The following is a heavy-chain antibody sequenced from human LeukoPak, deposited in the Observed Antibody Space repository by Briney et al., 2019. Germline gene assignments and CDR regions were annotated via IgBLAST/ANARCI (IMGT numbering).Heavy chain of an antibody. D-gene: IGHD2-2*01. CDR1: GGSISSSSYH. CDR3: AREVPTQGTFDY. V-gene: IGHV4-39*07. CDR2: IYYSGST. Sequence: PSETLSLTCTVSGGSISSSSYHWGWIRQPPGKGLEWIGSIYYSGSTYYNPSLKNRVTISVDTSKNQFSLKLSSVTAADTAVYYCAREVPTQGTFDYWGQGTLVTVSS. J-gene: IGHJ4*02.